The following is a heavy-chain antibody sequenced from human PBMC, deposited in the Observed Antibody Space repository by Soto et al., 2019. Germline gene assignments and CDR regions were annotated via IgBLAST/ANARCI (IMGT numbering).Heavy chain of an antibody. J-gene: IGHJ5*02. CDR2: IIPIFGTA. Sequence: GASVKVSCKASGGTFSSYAISWVRQAPGQGLEWMGGIIPIFGTANYAQKFQGRVTITADESTSTAYMELSSLRSEDTAVYYCARDRLILGSLFDPWGQGTLVTVSS. CDR3: ARDRLILGSLFDP. D-gene: IGHD3-22*01. CDR1: GGTFSSYA. V-gene: IGHV1-69*13.